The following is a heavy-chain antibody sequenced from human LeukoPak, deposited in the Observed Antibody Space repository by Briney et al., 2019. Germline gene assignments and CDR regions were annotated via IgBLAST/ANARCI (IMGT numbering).Heavy chain of an antibody. CDR2: ISAYNGNT. V-gene: IGHV1-18*01. CDR1: GYTFTSYG. Sequence: ASVKVSCKASGYTFTSYGISWVRQAPGQGLEWMGWISAYNGNTNYAQKLQGRVTMTTDTSTSTAYMELRSLRSDDTAVYYCASNFAPDYGDSVVSDYWGQGTLVTVSS. D-gene: IGHD4-17*01. CDR3: ASNFAPDYGDSVVSDY. J-gene: IGHJ4*02.